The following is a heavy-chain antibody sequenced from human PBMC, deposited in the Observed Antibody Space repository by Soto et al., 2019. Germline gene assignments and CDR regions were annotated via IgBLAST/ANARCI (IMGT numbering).Heavy chain of an antibody. CDR3: AKDYGVRGIMTNLFDS. J-gene: IGHJ5*01. D-gene: IGHD3-10*01. CDR1: GFTFDNYA. CDR2: ISGSGDRT. Sequence: EVQLLESGGGLVQPGGSLRISCIASGFTFDNYAMAWVRQAPGKGLEWVAGISGSGDRTNYVDSVKGRFTISRDNSKNRLYLQMKSLRAEDTALYYCAKDYGVRGIMTNLFDSWGQGTLVAVSS. V-gene: IGHV3-23*01.